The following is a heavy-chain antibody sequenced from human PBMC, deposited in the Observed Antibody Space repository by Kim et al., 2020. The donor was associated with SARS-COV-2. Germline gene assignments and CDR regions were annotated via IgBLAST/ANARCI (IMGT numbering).Heavy chain of an antibody. CDR1: GFTFDDYA. V-gene: IGHV3-9*01. D-gene: IGHD3-9*01. CDR2: ISWNSGSI. J-gene: IGHJ5*02. CDR3: AKAQFGSLTGYRTTPGFDP. Sequence: SLRLSCAASGFTFDDYAMHWVRQAPGKGLEWVSGISWNSGSIGYADSVKGRFTISRDNAKNSLYLQMNSLRAEDTALYYCAKAQFGSLTGYRTTPGFDPWGQGTLVTVSS.